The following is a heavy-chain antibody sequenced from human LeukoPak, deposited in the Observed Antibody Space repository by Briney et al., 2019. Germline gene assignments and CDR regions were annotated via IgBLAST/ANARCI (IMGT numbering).Heavy chain of an antibody. J-gene: IGHJ4*02. Sequence: GGSLRLSCAASGFIFRDYVMHWVRQAPGKGLEWVAFIRNDESDRDHADSVKGRFTISRDNSKNTLYLQMNSLRPEDTGVYYCAIYDSRGDFDYWGQGTQVTVSA. CDR1: GFIFRDYV. D-gene: IGHD3-22*01. CDR3: AIYDSRGDFDY. CDR2: IRNDESDR. V-gene: IGHV3-30*02.